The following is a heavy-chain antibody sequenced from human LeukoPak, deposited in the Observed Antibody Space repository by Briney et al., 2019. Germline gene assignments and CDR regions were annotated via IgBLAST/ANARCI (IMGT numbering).Heavy chain of an antibody. J-gene: IGHJ4*02. CDR2: IYHSGNT. V-gene: IGHV4-38-2*02. Sequence: SETLSLTCIVSGYSISGGYYWGWIRQPPGKGLEWIGSIYHSGNTFYTPSLKSRVTISVDTSKNQFSLKLSSVTAADTAVYYCARDRGVTYCSGGECLKPPYDHWGQGTLVTVSS. CDR1: GYSISGGYY. CDR3: ARDRGVTYCSGGECLKPPYDH. D-gene: IGHD2-15*01.